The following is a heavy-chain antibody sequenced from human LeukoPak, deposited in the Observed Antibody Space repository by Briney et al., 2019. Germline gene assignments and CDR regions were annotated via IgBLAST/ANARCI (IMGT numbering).Heavy chain of an antibody. D-gene: IGHD2-2*01. CDR1: GFTFSSYG. CDR3: ARDRSIPAAITYYYYMDV. J-gene: IGHJ6*03. V-gene: IGHV3-30*02. Sequence: GGSLRLSCAASGFTFSSYGMHWVRQAPGKGLEWVAFIRYDGSNKYYADSVKGRFTISRDNSKNTLYLQMGSLRAEDMAVYYCARDRSIPAAITYYYYMDVWGKGTTVTVSS. CDR2: IRYDGSNK.